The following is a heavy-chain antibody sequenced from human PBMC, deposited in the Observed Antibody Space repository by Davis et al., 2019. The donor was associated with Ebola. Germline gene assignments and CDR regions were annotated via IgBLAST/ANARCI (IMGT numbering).Heavy chain of an antibody. CDR3: ARDRAVAGTGWGWFDP. V-gene: IGHV3-21*01. J-gene: IGHJ5*02. D-gene: IGHD6-19*01. Sequence: GESLKISCAASGFTFSSYSMNWVRQAPGKGLEWVSSISSSSSYIYYADSVKGRFTISRDNAKNSLYLQMNSLRAEDTAVYYCARDRAVAGTGWGWFDPWGQGTLVTVSS. CDR2: ISSSSSYI. CDR1: GFTFSSYS.